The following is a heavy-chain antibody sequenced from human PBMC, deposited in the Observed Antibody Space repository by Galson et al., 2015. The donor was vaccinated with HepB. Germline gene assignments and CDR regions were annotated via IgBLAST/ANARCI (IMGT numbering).Heavy chain of an antibody. CDR2: ISDSGGRT. V-gene: IGHV3-23*01. Sequence: SLRLSCAASGFTFSSYVMNWVRQAPGKGLEWVSSISDSGGRTYYIDSVKGRFTISRDNSKNTVYLRLNSLRAEDTAVYYCAKSHSAYDSNTIDYWGQGTLVTVSS. D-gene: IGHD5-12*01. CDR3: AKSHSAYDSNTIDY. J-gene: IGHJ4*02. CDR1: GFTFSSYV.